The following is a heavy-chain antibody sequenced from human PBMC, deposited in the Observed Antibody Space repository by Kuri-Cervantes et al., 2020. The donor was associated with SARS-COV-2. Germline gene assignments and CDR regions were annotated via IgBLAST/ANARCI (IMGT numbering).Heavy chain of an antibody. CDR3: ARVTTVTEGY. J-gene: IGHJ4*02. CDR2: ISSSSSYI. D-gene: IGHD4-11*01. Sequence: GGSLRLSCAAPGFTVSTNYMNWVRQAPGKGLEWVSSISSSSSYIYYADSVKGRFTISRDNAKNSLYLQMNSLRAEDTAVYYCARVTTVTEGYWGQGTLVTVSS. V-gene: IGHV3-21*01. CDR1: GFTVSTNY.